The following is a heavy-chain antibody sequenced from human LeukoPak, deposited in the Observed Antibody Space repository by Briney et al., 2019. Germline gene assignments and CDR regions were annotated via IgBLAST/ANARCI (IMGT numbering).Heavy chain of an antibody. Sequence: GGSLRLSCAASGFTFSSYGMHWVRQAPGKGLEWVAVIWYDGSNKYYADSVKGRFTISRDNSKNTLYLQMNSLRAEDTAVYYCASSPTVTTPVDYWGQGTLVTVSS. D-gene: IGHD4-17*01. J-gene: IGHJ4*02. CDR3: ASSPTVTTPVDY. CDR2: IWYDGSNK. CDR1: GFTFSSYG. V-gene: IGHV3-33*01.